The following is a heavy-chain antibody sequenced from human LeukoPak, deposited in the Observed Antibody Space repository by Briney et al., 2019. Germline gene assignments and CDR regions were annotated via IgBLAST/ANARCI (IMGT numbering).Heavy chain of an antibody. V-gene: IGHV1-18*01. J-gene: IGHJ4*02. CDR3: VRDQYLNVMTGFDE. Sequence: ASVKVSCKASGYMFNLYGISWVRQAPGQGLEWMAWTSVNNGDTRYGQKFQGRVTVTTDTSTSTVYLELRSLRPDDTAVYYCVRDQYLNVMTGFDEWGQGTLVTVSS. D-gene: IGHD3-9*01. CDR1: GYMFNLYG. CDR2: TSVNNGDT.